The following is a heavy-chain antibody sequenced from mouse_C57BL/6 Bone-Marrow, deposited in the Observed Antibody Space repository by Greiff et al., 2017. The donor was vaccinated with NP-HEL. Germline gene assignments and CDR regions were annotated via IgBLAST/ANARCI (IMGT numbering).Heavy chain of an antibody. J-gene: IGHJ2*01. Sequence: EVNVVESGGDLVKPGGSLKLSCAASGFTFSSYGMSWVRQTPDKRLEWVATISSGGSYTYYPDSVKGRFPISRDNAKNTLYLQMSSLKSEDTAMYYCARHGGSSFDYWGQGTTLTVSS. CDR2: ISSGGSYT. CDR3: ARHGGSSFDY. V-gene: IGHV5-6*01. D-gene: IGHD1-1*01. CDR1: GFTFSSYG.